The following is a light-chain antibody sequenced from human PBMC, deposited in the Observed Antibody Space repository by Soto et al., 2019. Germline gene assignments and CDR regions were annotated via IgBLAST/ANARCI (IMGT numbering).Light chain of an antibody. J-gene: IGKJ1*01. CDR2: GAS. CDR3: QQYINWPRT. Sequence: EVVMTQSPATLSVSPGERATFSCRASQSVSSNLAWYQQNRGQAPRLLIYGASTRATGVPARFSGSGSGTEFTLTISSLQSEDFAVYYCQQYINWPRTFGQGSKVEIK. CDR1: QSVSSN. V-gene: IGKV3-15*01.